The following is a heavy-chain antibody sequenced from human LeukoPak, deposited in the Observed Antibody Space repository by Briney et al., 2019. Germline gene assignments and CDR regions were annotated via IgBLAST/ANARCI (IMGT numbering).Heavy chain of an antibody. CDR3: ARGIVVVTEIAWFDP. Sequence: GGSLRLSCAGSGSIFNNYWMHRVRQIPGKGLVWVSQISSEGSTTNYADSVKGRFTVSRDNAKNTVYLQMNSLRADDTAVYFCARGIVVVTEIAWFDPWGQGTLVTVSS. CDR1: GSIFNNYW. D-gene: IGHD2-21*02. J-gene: IGHJ5*02. CDR2: ISSEGSTT. V-gene: IGHV3-74*01.